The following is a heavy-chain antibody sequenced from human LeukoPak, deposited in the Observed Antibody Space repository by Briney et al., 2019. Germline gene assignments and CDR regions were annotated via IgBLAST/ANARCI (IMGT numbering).Heavy chain of an antibody. V-gene: IGHV4-34*01. CDR2: INHSGST. Sequence: SETLSLTCAVYGASFSGYYWSWIRQPPGKGLEWIGEINHSGSTNYNPSLKSRVTISVDTSKNQFSLKLSSVTAADTAVYYCARDRYRVLDYWGQGTLVTVSS. CDR1: GASFSGYY. D-gene: IGHD5-18*01. J-gene: IGHJ4*02. CDR3: ARDRYRVLDY.